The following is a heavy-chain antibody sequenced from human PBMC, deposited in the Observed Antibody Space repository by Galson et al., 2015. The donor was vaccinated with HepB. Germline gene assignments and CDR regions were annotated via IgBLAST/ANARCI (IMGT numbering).Heavy chain of an antibody. CDR3: AWYGSGWYVY. V-gene: IGHV3-64D*06. J-gene: IGHJ4*02. CDR1: GFTFSSYA. CDR2: ISSNGGST. D-gene: IGHD6-19*01. Sequence: SLRLSCAASGFTFSSYAMHWVRQAPGKGLEYVSAISSNGGSTYYADSVKGRFTISRDNSKNTLYLQLSTLRAEDTAVYYCAWYGSGWYVYWGQGTLVTVSS.